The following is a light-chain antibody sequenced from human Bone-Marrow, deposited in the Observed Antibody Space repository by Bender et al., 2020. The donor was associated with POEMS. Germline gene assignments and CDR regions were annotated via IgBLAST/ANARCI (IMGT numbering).Light chain of an antibody. CDR3: RAWDGSTAV. J-gene: IGLJ2*01. CDR2: QDR. CDR1: KLGGRY. V-gene: IGLV3-1*01. Sequence: SYDVTQPPSMSVSPGQTATITCSGDKLGGRYVSWYQQKAGQSPVLVIYQDRKRPSGSPVRFAGSKSGETATLTITASQAMDEADYSCRAWDGSTAVFGGGTKLTVL.